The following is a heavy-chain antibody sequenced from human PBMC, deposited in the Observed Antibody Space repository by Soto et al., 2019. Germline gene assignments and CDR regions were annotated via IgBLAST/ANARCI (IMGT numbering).Heavy chain of an antibody. CDR2: IWYDGSNK. J-gene: IGHJ4*02. D-gene: IGHD1-26*01. Sequence: QVQLVESGGGVVQPGRSLRLSCAASGFTFSSYGMHWVRQAPGKGLEWVAVIWYDGSNKYYADSVKGRFTISRDNSKNTLYLKMNSLRAEDTAVYYCARDRGLALGAIGYWGQGTLVTVSS. CDR3: ARDRGLALGAIGY. V-gene: IGHV3-33*01. CDR1: GFTFSSYG.